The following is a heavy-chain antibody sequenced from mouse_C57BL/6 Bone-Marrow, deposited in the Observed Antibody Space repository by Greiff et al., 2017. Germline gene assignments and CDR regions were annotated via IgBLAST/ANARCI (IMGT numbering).Heavy chain of an antibody. CDR2: IDPSDSDT. V-gene: IGHV1-52*01. Sequence: VQLQQPGAELVRPGSSVKLSCKASGYTFTSYWMHWVKQRPIQGLEWIGNIDPSDSDTHYNQKFKDKATLTVDKSSSTAYMQLSSLTSEDSAVYYCARGRGLRRGVGWFAYWGQGTLVTVSA. D-gene: IGHD2-4*01. CDR3: ARGRGLRRGVGWFAY. J-gene: IGHJ3*01. CDR1: GYTFTSYW.